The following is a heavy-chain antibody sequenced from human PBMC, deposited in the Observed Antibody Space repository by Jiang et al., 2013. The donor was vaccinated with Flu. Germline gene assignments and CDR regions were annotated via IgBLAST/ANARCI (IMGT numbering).Heavy chain of an antibody. CDR1: GFTLRNYA. CDR2: ISYDGKNK. CDR3: ARDRGEFNTGWSLDF. V-gene: IGHV3-30*04. Sequence: VQLVESGGGVVQPGRSLRLSCAASGFTLRNYAVHWVRQAPGKGLQWVAFISYDGKNKDLADFVKGRFTISRDNSRNGLYLQMNSLSAEDTAVYFCARDRGEFNTGWSLDFWGQGTLVTVSS. D-gene: IGHD3-10*01. J-gene: IGHJ4*02.